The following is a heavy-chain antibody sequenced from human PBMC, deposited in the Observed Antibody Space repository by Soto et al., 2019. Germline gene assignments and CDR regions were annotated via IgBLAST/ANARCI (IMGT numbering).Heavy chain of an antibody. CDR3: AKMEGMDPWAYSFDY. CDR2: IYGGGNGP. J-gene: IGHJ4*02. V-gene: IGHV3-23*01. Sequence: EVQVLESGGGLVQPGGSLRLSCAATGFTFSDFAMSWVRQAPGKGLEWVSRIYGGGNGPHYADSVKGRVTISRDNSKNTLHLQMNSLRADDTAVYYCAKMEGMDPWAYSFDYWGQGTLVTVSS. D-gene: IGHD2-2*03. CDR1: GFTFSDFA.